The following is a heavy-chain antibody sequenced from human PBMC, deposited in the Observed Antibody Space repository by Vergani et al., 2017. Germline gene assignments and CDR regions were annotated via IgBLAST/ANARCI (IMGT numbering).Heavy chain of an antibody. D-gene: IGHD3-16*01. CDR2: ISSSSSYI. CDR3: ARATEGELWEFGFDY. J-gene: IGHJ4*02. V-gene: IGHV3-21*04. Sequence: EVQLVECGGGLVKPGGSLRLPCAASGFTFSSYSMNWVRPAPGKGLEWVSSISSSSSYIYYADPGKGRFTISRDNAKNSLYLQMNSLRAEDTAVYYCARATEGELWEFGFDYWGQGTLVTVSA. CDR1: GFTFSSYS.